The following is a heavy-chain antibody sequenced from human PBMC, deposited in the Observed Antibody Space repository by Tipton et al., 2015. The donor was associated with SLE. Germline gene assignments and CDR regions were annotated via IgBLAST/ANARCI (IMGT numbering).Heavy chain of an antibody. Sequence: TLSLTCAVSGYSISSGYYWGWIRQPPGKGLEWIGYIYYSGTTNYNPSLKSRVTISVDTSKNQFSLKLSSVTAADTAVYYCARGGNYWGQGTLVTVSS. CDR3: ARGGNY. CDR1: GYSISSGYY. V-gene: IGHV4-38-2*01. D-gene: IGHD3-16*01. CDR2: IYYSGTT. J-gene: IGHJ4*02.